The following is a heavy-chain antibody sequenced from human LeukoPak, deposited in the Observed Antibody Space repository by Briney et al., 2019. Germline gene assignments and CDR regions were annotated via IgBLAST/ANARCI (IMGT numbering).Heavy chain of an antibody. J-gene: IGHJ4*02. CDR3: ARVSIAAAGIFDY. CDR2: IYHSGST. CDR1: GGSISSSNW. V-gene: IGHV4-4*02. Sequence: SETLSLTCAVSGGSISSSNWWSWVRQPPGKGLEWIGEIYHSGSTNYNPSLKSRVTISVDKSKNQFSLKLSSVTAADTAVYYCARVSIAAAGIFDYWGQGTLVTVSS. D-gene: IGHD6-13*01.